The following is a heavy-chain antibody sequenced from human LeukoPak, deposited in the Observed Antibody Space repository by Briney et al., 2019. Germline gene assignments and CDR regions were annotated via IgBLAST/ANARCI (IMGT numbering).Heavy chain of an antibody. Sequence: ASVKVSCKASGYTFTGYYMHWVRQAPGQGLEWMGWITPSSGGTNYAQKFQGRVTMTRDTSISTAYMELSRLRSDDTAVYHCALVWSGYKYYFDYWGQGTLVTVSS. J-gene: IGHJ4*02. CDR2: ITPSSGGT. CDR1: GYTFTGYY. V-gene: IGHV1-2*02. D-gene: IGHD3-3*01. CDR3: ALVWSGYKYYFDY.